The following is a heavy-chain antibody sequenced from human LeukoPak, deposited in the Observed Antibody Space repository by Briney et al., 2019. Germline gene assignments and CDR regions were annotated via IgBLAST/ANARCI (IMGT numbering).Heavy chain of an antibody. V-gene: IGHV5-51*01. D-gene: IGHD5-18*01. CDR1: GYSFTSYW. CDR3: ATRGGYSYSDAFDI. CDR2: IYPGDSDT. J-gene: IGHJ3*02. Sequence: PGAPLMICGVGSGYSFTSYWIGCVRQMPGKGLEWMGIIYPGDSDTRHTPSFQGPVTISADKAISTAYLQRSSLKASDTAMYYCATRGGYSYSDAFDIWGQGTMVTVSS.